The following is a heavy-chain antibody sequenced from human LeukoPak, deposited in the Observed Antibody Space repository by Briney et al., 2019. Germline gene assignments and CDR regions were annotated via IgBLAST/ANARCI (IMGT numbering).Heavy chain of an antibody. D-gene: IGHD3-3*01. Sequence: SETLSLTCTVAGGSISSSSYYWGWIRQPPGKGREWIGSIYFSGSTYYNPSLKSRVTISVDTSTNPFSLKLSSVTAADTAVYYCARLGYDFWSGYSNWFDPWGQGTLVTVSS. CDR3: ARLGYDFWSGYSNWFDP. CDR2: IYFSGST. J-gene: IGHJ5*02. V-gene: IGHV4-39*01. CDR1: GGSISSSSYY.